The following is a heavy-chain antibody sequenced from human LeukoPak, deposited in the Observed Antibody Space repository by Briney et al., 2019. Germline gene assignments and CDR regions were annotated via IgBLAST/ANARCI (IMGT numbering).Heavy chain of an antibody. D-gene: IGHD2-2*01. J-gene: IGHJ6*02. V-gene: IGHV4-59*12. Sequence: SETLSLTCTVSGGSISSYYWSWIRQPPGKGLEWIGYIYYSGSTNYNPSLKSRVTISVDMSKNQFSLKLTPVTAADTAVYYCARGPPAKPGTGYYYGMDVWGQGTTVTVSS. CDR3: ARGPPAKPGTGYYYGMDV. CDR1: GGSISSYY. CDR2: IYYSGST.